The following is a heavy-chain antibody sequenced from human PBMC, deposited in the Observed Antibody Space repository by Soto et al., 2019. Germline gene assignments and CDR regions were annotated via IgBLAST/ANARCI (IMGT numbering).Heavy chain of an antibody. CDR3: ARSQGSSTSLEIYYYYYYGMDV. CDR2: IIPISGTA. CDR1: GGTFSSYA. Sequence: VQLVQSGAEVKKPGSSVMVSCKASGGTFSSYAISWVRQAPGQGLEWMGGIIPISGTANYAQKFQGRVTITADESTSTVSMELSSLRSEDTAVYFCARSQGSSTSLEIYYYYYYGMDVWGQGTTVTVSS. V-gene: IGHV1-69*01. J-gene: IGHJ6*02. D-gene: IGHD2-2*01.